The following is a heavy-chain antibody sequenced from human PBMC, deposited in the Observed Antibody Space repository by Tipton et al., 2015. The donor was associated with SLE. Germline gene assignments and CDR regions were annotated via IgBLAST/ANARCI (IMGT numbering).Heavy chain of an antibody. J-gene: IGHJ6*02. D-gene: IGHD3-22*01. CDR2: IRYDGNK. CDR3: AKDEQYLANYFYYNMDV. V-gene: IGHV3-30*02. CDR1: GFTFSNYG. Sequence: SLRLSCAASGFTFSNYGMHWVRQAPGQGLEWVAFIRYDGNKYYATPVKGRFTISRDNSKNTVYLQMNGLRAGDTALYYCAKDEQYLANYFYYNMDVWGQGTTVTVSS.